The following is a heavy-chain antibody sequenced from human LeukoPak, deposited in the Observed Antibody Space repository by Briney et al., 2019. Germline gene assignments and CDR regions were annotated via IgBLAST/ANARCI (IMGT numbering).Heavy chain of an antibody. Sequence: GGSLRLSCAASGFTFSIHGMSWVRQAPGKGLEWVSTISGRSADTYYADSVKGRFTISRDDSKNTLYLQMNSLRAEDTAVYYCARARDGPLRYSDCWGHGTLVTVSS. CDR1: GFTFSIHG. V-gene: IGHV3-23*01. CDR2: ISGRSADT. CDR3: ARARDGPLRYSDC. J-gene: IGHJ4*01. D-gene: IGHD2-21*01.